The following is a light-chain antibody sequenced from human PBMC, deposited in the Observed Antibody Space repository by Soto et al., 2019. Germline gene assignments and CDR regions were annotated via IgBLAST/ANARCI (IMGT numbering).Light chain of an antibody. V-gene: IGLV2-8*01. Sequence: QSALTQPPSASGSPGQSVTISCTGTSSDVGAYNYVSWYQQHPGKVPKLMIYEVIKRPSGVPDRFSGSKSGNTASLTVSGLQPEDEADYYCSSHAGSINLVFGGGPKLTVL. CDR2: EVI. J-gene: IGLJ2*01. CDR3: SSHAGSINLV. CDR1: SSDVGAYNY.